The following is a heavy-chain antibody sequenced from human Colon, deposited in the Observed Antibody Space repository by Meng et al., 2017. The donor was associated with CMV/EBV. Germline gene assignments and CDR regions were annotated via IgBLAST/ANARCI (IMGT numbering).Heavy chain of an antibody. CDR3: ARDDPGDPLDF. CDR2: IRGHNGDT. V-gene: IGHV1-18*01. CDR1: GYTFRSYA. J-gene: IGHJ4*02. Sequence: QIQLVQSAPEGKKPGASVKVSCRASGYTFRSYAISWVRQAPGQGLEWMGYIRGHNGDTSYAQKDQGRLTLTTDAARNTAYMELTSLTYDDTAVYYCARDDPGDPLDFWGQGTLVTVSS. D-gene: IGHD3-16*01.